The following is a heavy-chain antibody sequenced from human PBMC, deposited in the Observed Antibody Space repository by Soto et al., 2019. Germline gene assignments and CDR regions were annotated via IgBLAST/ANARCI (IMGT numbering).Heavy chain of an antibody. CDR2: ISYSGST. CDR1: GGSISTGDYY. CDR3: ASDYSCGYFDL. Sequence: QVQLQESGPGLVNPSQTLSLTCTVSGGSISTGDYYWRWIRQPPGKGLEWIGYISYSGSTYYNPSLKSRVTISEDTSKNHFALKLSSVTAADTAVYYCASDYSCGYFDLWGRVTLVNVSS. V-gene: IGHV4-30-4*01. J-gene: IGHJ2*01. D-gene: IGHD2-15*01.